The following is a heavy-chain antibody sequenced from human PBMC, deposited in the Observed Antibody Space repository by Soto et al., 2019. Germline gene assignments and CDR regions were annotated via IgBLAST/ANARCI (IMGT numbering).Heavy chain of an antibody. Sequence: PGGSLRLSCAASGFTFSDYYMSWIRQAPGKGLEWVSYISSSSSYTNYADSVKGRFTISRDNAKNSLYLQMNSLRAEDTAVYYCVRRAVAAAGHDAFDIWGQGTMVTVSS. V-gene: IGHV3-11*06. CDR3: VRRAVAAAGHDAFDI. J-gene: IGHJ3*02. CDR2: ISSSSSYT. CDR1: GFTFSDYY. D-gene: IGHD6-13*01.